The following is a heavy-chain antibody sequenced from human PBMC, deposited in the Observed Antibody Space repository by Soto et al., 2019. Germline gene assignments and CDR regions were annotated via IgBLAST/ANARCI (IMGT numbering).Heavy chain of an antibody. CDR3: TPLALKYNSDWDPGSD. Sequence: EVQLVESGGGLVKPGGSLRLSCAGSGFTFSNVWMNWVRQAPGKGLEWVGRIKSETDGGTIDYAAPVKGRFTISRDDSNNTLYLQMNSLKTEDTATYYCTPLALKYNSDWDPGSDWGQGTRVTVSS. V-gene: IGHV3-15*07. J-gene: IGHJ4*02. CDR1: GFTFSNVW. D-gene: IGHD6-19*01. CDR2: IKSETDGGTI.